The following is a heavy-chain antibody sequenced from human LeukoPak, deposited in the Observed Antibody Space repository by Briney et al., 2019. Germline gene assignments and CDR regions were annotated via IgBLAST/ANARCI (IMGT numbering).Heavy chain of an antibody. Sequence: ASVKVSCKASGYTFTGYYMHWVRQAPGQGLEWMGWINTNSGGTNYAQKLQGRVTMTRDTSISTAYMELSRLRSDDTAVYYCARGRRMVTPLCAFDIWGQGTMVTVSS. J-gene: IGHJ3*02. CDR3: ARGRRMVTPLCAFDI. CDR1: GYTFTGYY. CDR2: INTNSGGT. V-gene: IGHV1-2*02. D-gene: IGHD4-23*01.